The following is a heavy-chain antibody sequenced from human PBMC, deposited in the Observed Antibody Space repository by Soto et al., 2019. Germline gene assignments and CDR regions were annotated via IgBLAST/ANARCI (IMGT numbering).Heavy chain of an antibody. CDR3: ATIAEIPGPVDY. D-gene: IGHD2-2*02. J-gene: IGHJ4*02. CDR1: GGSIRSYY. CDR2: IYYSGST. Sequence: SETLSLTCTVSGGSIRSYYWSWIRQPPGKGLEWIGYIYYSGSTKYNPSLKSRVTISVDSSKNQFSLKLRSVTAEDTAVYYCATIAEIPGPVDYWGQGTLVTVS. V-gene: IGHV4-59*12.